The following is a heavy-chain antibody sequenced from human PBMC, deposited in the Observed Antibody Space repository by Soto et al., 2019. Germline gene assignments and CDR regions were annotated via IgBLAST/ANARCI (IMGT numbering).Heavy chain of an antibody. J-gene: IGHJ4*02. D-gene: IGHD4-17*01. V-gene: IGHV3-33*01. Sequence: GGSLRLSCEASGFTFNTYSMHWVRQPPGKGLEWLAAIWYDGTQKYYADSVKGRSIISRDNSKKTLYLEMNSLRAEDTAVYYCARAAGNTVTGLWHFDSWGQGTLVTVSS. CDR2: IWYDGTQK. CDR1: GFTFNTYS. CDR3: ARAAGNTVTGLWHFDS.